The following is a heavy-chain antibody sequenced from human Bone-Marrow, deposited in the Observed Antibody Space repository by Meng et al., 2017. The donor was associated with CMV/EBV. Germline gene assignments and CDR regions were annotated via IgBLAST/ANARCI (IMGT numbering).Heavy chain of an antibody. CDR1: GGTFSSYA. Sequence: SVKVSCKASGGTFSSYAISWVRQAPGQGLEWMGGIIPIFGTANYAQKFQGRVTITTDESTSTAYMELSSLRTEDTAVYYGARPLEKYYYYGMDVWGQRTTVTVSS. CDR2: IIPIFGTA. V-gene: IGHV1-69*05. D-gene: IGHD3-3*01. J-gene: IGHJ6*01. CDR3: ARPLEKYYYYGMDV.